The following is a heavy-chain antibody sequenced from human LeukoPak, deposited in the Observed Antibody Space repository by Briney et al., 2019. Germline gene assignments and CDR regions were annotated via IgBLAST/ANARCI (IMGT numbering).Heavy chain of an antibody. J-gene: IGHJ4*02. D-gene: IGHD5-24*01. CDR1: GGTFSSYA. V-gene: IGHV1-69*04. CDR2: IIPILGIA. Sequence: ASVKVSCKASGGTFSSYAISWVRQAPGQGLELMGRIIPILGIATYAQKFQGRVTITADKSTSTAYMELSSLRSEDTAVYYCASLMATSNFDYWGQGTLVTVSS. CDR3: ASLMATSNFDY.